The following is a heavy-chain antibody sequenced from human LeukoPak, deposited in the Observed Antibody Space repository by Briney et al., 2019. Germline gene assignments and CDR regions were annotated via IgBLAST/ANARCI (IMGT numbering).Heavy chain of an antibody. V-gene: IGHV3-30*01. CDR2: KAYDGSDK. J-gene: IGHJ6*03. D-gene: IGHD2-2*01. Sequence: GGSLRLSCAASGFIFSSYGMHWVRQAPGKGLEWVAVKAYDGSDKYHADSVKGRFTISRDNSKNTVYLQMNSLRAEDTAVYYCARDPTPYCSSTSCPNYYMDVWGKGTTVIVSS. CDR1: GFIFSSYG. CDR3: ARDPTPYCSSTSCPNYYMDV.